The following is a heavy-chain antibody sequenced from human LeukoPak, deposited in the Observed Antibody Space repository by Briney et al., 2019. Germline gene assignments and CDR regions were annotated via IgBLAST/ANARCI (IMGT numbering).Heavy chain of an antibody. V-gene: IGHV4-59*01. CDR2: IYYSGST. Sequence: SETLSLTCTVSGGSISSYYWSWIRQPPGKGLEWIGYIYYSGSTNYNPSLKSRVTISVDTSKNQFSLKLSSVTAADTAVYYCARESRRLARGAFDIWGQGTMVTVSS. J-gene: IGHJ3*02. CDR1: GGSISSYY. CDR3: ARESRRLARGAFDI. D-gene: IGHD3-10*01.